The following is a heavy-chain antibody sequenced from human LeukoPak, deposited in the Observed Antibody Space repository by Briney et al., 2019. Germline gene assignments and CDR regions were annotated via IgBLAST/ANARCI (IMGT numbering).Heavy chain of an antibody. CDR1: GFTFSSYA. Sequence: GGSLRLSCAASGFTFSSYAMHWVRQAPGKGLEWVAVISYDGSNKYYADSVKGRFTISRDNSKNTLYLQMNSLRAEDTAVYYCAKHTARAFDIWGQGTMVTVSS. D-gene: IGHD4-17*01. J-gene: IGHJ3*02. CDR2: ISYDGSNK. V-gene: IGHV3-30-3*02. CDR3: AKHTARAFDI.